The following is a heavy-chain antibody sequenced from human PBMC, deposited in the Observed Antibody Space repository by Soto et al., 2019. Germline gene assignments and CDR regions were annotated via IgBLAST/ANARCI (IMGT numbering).Heavy chain of an antibody. J-gene: IGHJ4*02. D-gene: IGHD2-15*01. CDR3: ARDGRGPYCSGGSCYNDY. V-gene: IGHV3-7*03. Sequence: GGSLRLSCAASGFTFSSYWMSWVRQAPGKGLEWVANIKQDGSEKYYVDSVKGRFTISRDNAKNSLYLQMNSLRAEDTAVYYCARDGRGPYCSGGSCYNDYWGQGTLVTVSS. CDR1: GFTFSSYW. CDR2: IKQDGSEK.